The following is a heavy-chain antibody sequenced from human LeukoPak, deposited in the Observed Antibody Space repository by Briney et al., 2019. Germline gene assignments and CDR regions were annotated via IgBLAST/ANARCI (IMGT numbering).Heavy chain of an antibody. CDR3: ASAFTTPYYYYYMDV. CDR1: GGSISSYY. Sequence: SETLSLTCTVSGGSISSYYWSWIRQPPGKGLEWIGYIYYSGSTNYNPSLKSRVTISVDTSKNQFSLKLSSVTAADTAVYYCASAFTTPYYYYYMDVWGKGTTVTVSS. CDR2: IYYSGST. D-gene: IGHD3-3*01. V-gene: IGHV4-59*01. J-gene: IGHJ6*03.